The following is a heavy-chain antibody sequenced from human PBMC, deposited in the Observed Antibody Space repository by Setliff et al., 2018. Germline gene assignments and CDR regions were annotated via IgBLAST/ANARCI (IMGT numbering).Heavy chain of an antibody. Sequence: PSETLSLTCTVSGGSSSSHYWSWIRQPPGKGLEWIGYIHYSGTTNYNPSLKSRVTLSLDTAKNQFSLELRAVTAADTALYYCARENGYCSGGACYLMFDYWGQGTLVTVSS. CDR3: ARENGYCSGGACYLMFDY. D-gene: IGHD2-15*01. J-gene: IGHJ4*02. CDR2: IHYSGTT. V-gene: IGHV4-59*11. CDR1: GGSSSSHY.